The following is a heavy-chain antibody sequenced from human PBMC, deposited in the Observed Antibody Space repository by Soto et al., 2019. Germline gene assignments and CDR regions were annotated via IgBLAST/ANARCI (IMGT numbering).Heavy chain of an antibody. J-gene: IGHJ4*02. CDR2: ISGSGGST. CDR3: AKVHGSGSYNNFPDY. V-gene: IGHV3-23*01. CDR1: GFPFSSYA. Sequence: GGSLRLSXAASGFPFSSYAMTWVRQAPGKGLERVSLISGSGGSTYYADSVKGRFTISRDNSRDTLYLQMNSLRAEDTAVYYCAKVHGSGSYNNFPDYWGQGTLVTVSS. D-gene: IGHD3-10*01.